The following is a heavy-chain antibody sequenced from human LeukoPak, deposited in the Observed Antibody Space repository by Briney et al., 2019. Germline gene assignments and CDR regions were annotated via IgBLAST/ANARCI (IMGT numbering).Heavy chain of an antibody. CDR1: GYTFTGYY. D-gene: IGHD6-19*01. J-gene: IGHJ5*02. V-gene: IGHV1-2*02. Sequence: GASVKVSCKASGYTFTGYYMHWVRQAPGQGLEWMGWINPNSGGTNYAQKFQGRVTMTRDTSISTAYMELSRLRSDDTAVYYCAGEARIAVAGTLAWFDPWGQGTLVTVSS. CDR3: AGEARIAVAGTLAWFDP. CDR2: INPNSGGT.